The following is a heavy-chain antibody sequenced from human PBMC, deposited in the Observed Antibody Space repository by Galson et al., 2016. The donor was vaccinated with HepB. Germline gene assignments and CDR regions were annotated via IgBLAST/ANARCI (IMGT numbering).Heavy chain of an antibody. V-gene: IGHV3-30*18. CDR3: AKAVYAAYEVYYGVDV. CDR2: ISYDGINK. Sequence: SLRLSCAASGFTFRNYGMHWVRQAPGKGLEWVAVISYDGINKSYADSVKGRFTISRDNSRSTLFLQMSSLRSEDTALYYCAKAVYAAYEVYYGVDVWGQGTTVTVSS. J-gene: IGHJ6*02. CDR1: GFTFRNYG. D-gene: IGHD2-8*01.